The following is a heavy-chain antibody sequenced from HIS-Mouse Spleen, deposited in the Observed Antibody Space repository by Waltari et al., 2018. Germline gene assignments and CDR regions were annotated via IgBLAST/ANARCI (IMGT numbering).Heavy chain of an antibody. J-gene: IGHJ5*02. CDR3: ARVKT. V-gene: IGHV4-38-2*02. CDR2: IYHSGST. Sequence: QVQLQESGPGLVKPSETLSLTCTVSGYSISSGYYWGWIRQPPGKGLEWIGGIYHSGSTYYNPSLKGRVTISVDTSKNQFSLKLSSVTAADTAVYYCARVKTWGQGTLVTVSS. CDR1: GYSISSGYY.